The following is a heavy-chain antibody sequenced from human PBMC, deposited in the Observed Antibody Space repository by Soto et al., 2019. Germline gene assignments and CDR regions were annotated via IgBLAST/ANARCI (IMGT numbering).Heavy chain of an antibody. Sequence: GGSLRLSCAASGFTFSSYAMHWVRQAPGKGLEWVAVISYDGSNKYYADSVKGRFTISRDNSKNTLYLQMNSLRAEDTAVYYCARGSDCYLCYYYGMDVWGQGTTVTVSS. V-gene: IGHV3-30-3*01. J-gene: IGHJ6*02. D-gene: IGHD2-21*02. CDR3: ARGSDCYLCYYYGMDV. CDR2: ISYDGSNK. CDR1: GFTFSSYA.